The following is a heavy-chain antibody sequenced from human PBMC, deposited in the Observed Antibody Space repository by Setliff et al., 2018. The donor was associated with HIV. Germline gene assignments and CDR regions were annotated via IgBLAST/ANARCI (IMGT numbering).Heavy chain of an antibody. CDR3: ARAVIRREDRGMWTKLWSAPNHMDV. CDR1: GGAISSRAYF. J-gene: IGHJ6*03. D-gene: IGHD3-10*01. V-gene: IGHV4-39*07. CDR2: IHYGGGT. Sequence: PSETLSLTCIVSGGAISSRAYFWVWIRQSPGKGLEWIGHIHYGGGTYYNPSLESRVSISRDTSRNQFSLNLRDVTAGDTALYYCARAVIRREDRGMWTKLWSAPNHMDVWGKGITVTVSS.